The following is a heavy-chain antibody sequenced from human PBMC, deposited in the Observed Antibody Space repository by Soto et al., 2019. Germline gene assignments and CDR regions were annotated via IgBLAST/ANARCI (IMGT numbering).Heavy chain of an antibody. Sequence: SETLSLTLVVYGGSFSGYYCSWIRQPPGKGLEWIGEINHGGSTKYNPSLKRRVTISVDTSKNQFSLKVSSVTVADTAVYYCARGSRQIGTVTALYFYYAMDVWGQGTTVTVSS. CDR2: INHGGST. V-gene: IGHV4-34*01. CDR1: GGSFSGYY. J-gene: IGHJ6*02. CDR3: ARGSRQIGTVTALYFYYAMDV. D-gene: IGHD4-4*01.